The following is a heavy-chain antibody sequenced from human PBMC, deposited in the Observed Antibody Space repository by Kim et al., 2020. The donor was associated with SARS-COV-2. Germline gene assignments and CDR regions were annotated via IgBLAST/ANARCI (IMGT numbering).Heavy chain of an antibody. CDR3: ARDLLHSGYDY. D-gene: IGHD5-12*01. CDR2: NI. Sequence: NIKYSQKCQGSATLTWDTSASTAYMELRALTSEDTAVYYCARDLLHSGYDYWGQGTLVTVSS. J-gene: IGHJ4*02. V-gene: IGHV1-3*01.